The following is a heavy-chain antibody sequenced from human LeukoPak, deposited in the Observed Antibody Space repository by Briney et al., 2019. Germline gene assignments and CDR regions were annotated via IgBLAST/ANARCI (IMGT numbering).Heavy chain of an antibody. CDR3: ARARGDNDFWSGYYTHDPFDI. CDR2: INSDGSSS. V-gene: IGHV3-74*01. Sequence: AGGSLRLSCAASGFTFSSYWMHWVRQAPGKGLVWVSRINSDGSSSSYADSVKGRFTISRDNAKNTLYLQMNSLRAEDTAVYYCARARGDNDFWSGYYTHDPFDIWGQGTMVTVSS. CDR1: GFTFSSYW. D-gene: IGHD3-3*01. J-gene: IGHJ3*02.